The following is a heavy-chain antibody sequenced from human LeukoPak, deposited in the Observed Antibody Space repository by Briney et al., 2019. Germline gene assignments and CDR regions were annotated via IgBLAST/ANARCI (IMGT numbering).Heavy chain of an antibody. V-gene: IGHV3-11*04. J-gene: IGHJ4*02. CDR1: GFTFSDYY. CDR3: ARGNDYYDSSGYYY. D-gene: IGHD3-22*01. Sequence: GGSLRLPCAASGFTFSDYYMSWIRQAPGKGLEWVSYISSSGSTIYYADSVKGRFTISRDNAKNSLYLQVNSLRAEDTAVYYCARGNDYYDSSGYYYWGQGTLVTVSS. CDR2: ISSSGSTI.